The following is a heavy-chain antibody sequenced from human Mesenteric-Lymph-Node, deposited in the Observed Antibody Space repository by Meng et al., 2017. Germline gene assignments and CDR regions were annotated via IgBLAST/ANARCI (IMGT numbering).Heavy chain of an antibody. CDR2: IYYSGST. CDR3: ASNPTGTRGNWFDP. V-gene: IGHV4-30-4*01. J-gene: IGHJ5*02. Sequence: QVQLQESDPGLVKPSPLLSLTCTVSCGSISSGDYYWSWIRQPPGKGLEWIGYIYYSGSTYYNPSLKSRVTISVDTSKNQFSLKLSSVTAADTAVYYCASNPTGTRGNWFDPWGQGTLVTVSS. CDR1: CGSISSGDYY. D-gene: IGHD1-7*01.